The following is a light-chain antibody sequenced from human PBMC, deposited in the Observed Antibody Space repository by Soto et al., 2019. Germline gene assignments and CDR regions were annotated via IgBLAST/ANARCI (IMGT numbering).Light chain of an antibody. CDR3: QQRSDWPPLT. Sequence: EIVLTQSPATLSFSPGERATLSCRASQSVGSYLAWYQQKPCQAPRLLIYDASSRATGIPARFSGSGSGTDFTLTISSLEPEDFAVYFCQQRSDWPPLTFGQGTRLEIK. CDR2: DAS. CDR1: QSVGSY. J-gene: IGKJ5*01. V-gene: IGKV3-11*01.